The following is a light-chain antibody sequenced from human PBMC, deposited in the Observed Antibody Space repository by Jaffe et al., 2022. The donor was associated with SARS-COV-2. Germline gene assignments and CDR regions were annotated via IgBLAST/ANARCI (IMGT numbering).Light chain of an antibody. CDR2: WAS. CDR3: QQYYSAPYT. V-gene: IGKV4-1*01. Sequence: DIVMTQSLDSLAVSLGERASINCKSSQSVLYSSNNKNYLAWYQQKPGQPPKLLIYWASTRESGVPDRFSGSGSGTDFTLTISSLQAEDVAVYYCQQYYSAPYTFGQGTKLDIK. J-gene: IGKJ2*01. CDR1: QSVLYSSNNKNY.